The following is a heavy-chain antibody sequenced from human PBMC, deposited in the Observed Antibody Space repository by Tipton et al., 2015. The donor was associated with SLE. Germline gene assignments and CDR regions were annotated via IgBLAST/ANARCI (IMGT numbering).Heavy chain of an antibody. J-gene: IGHJ6*03. Sequence: SGAEVKVSCKTSGDTFRNYGISWVRQAPGQGLEWMGGIIPIFGIPNYAPKFQGRLTITSDESASTVYMELSSLTYEDKAVYYCARTYYYGSGTYFYSYYYMDVWGKGTTVTVSS. V-gene: IGHV1-69*01. CDR2: IIPIFGIP. CDR1: GDTFRNYG. CDR3: ARTYYYGSGTYFYSYYYMDV. D-gene: IGHD3-10*01.